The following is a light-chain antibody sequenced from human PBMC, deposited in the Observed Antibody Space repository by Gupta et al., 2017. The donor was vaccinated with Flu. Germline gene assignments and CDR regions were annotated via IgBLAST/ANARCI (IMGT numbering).Light chain of an antibody. CDR1: RSLLYKNGNNY. CDR2: MGS. CDR3: MQRLQIPRT. Sequence: DVVLTQSPLSLPVTPGEPASISCRSSRSLLYKNGNNYLDWYLKKPGQSPQLLIYMGSYRAPGVPDRFSGSGSGTDFTLKISRVEAEDVGVYYCMQRLQIPRTFGQGTKVELK. J-gene: IGKJ1*01. V-gene: IGKV2-28*01.